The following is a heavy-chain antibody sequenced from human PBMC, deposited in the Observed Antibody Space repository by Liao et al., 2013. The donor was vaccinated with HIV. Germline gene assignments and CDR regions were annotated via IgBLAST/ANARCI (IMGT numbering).Heavy chain of an antibody. CDR2: IYTSGST. J-gene: IGHJ3*02. Sequence: QVRLQESGPGLVKPSATLSLTCTVSGVSISNYYWSWIRQPAGQGLEWIGRIYTSGSTNYNPSLKSRVTMSVDTSKNQFSLKLSSVTAADTAVYYCASGYPRDAFDIWGQGTMVTVSS. CDR1: GVSISNYY. V-gene: IGHV4-4*07. D-gene: IGHD5-18*01. CDR3: ASGYPRDAFDI.